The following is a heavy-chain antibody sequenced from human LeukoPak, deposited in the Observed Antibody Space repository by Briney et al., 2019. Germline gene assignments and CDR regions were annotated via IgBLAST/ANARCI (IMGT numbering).Heavy chain of an antibody. D-gene: IGHD3-3*01. Sequence: ASVKVSCKASGYTFTSYGISWVRQAPGQGLEWMGIINPSGGSTSYAQKFQGRVTMTRDTSTSTVYMELSSLRSEDTAVYYCARAPSGITIFGVVILYYGMDVWGQGTTVTVSS. V-gene: IGHV1-46*01. J-gene: IGHJ6*02. CDR2: INPSGGST. CDR1: GYTFTSYG. CDR3: ARAPSGITIFGVVILYYGMDV.